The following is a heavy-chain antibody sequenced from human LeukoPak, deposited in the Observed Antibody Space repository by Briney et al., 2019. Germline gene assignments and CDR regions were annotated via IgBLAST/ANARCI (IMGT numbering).Heavy chain of an antibody. CDR3: AGYGGDWYPES. J-gene: IGHJ4*02. V-gene: IGHV4-34*01. Sequence: PSETLSLTCAVYGPFETYYWTLVRQPPGKGLEWIGEITYRGNTNYNPSLESRLRISVDRTKQQFYLTLTSVTAADTAVCYCAGYGGDWYPESWGQGTLVTISS. CDR2: ITYRGNT. D-gene: IGHD6-19*01. CDR1: GPFETYY.